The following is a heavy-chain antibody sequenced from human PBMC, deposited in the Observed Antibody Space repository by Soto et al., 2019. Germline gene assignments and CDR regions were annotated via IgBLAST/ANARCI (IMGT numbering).Heavy chain of an antibody. CDR3: ASSDYSSFRY. CDR1: GFTFSSYW. Sequence: EVQLVESGGGLVQPRGSLRLSCAASGFTFSSYWMTWVRQAPGKGLEWVANINQDESERYYVDSVKGRFTISRDNVKNSLYLQMNSLRVEDTAVYYCASSDYSSFRYWGQGALVTVSS. J-gene: IGHJ4*02. D-gene: IGHD6-6*01. V-gene: IGHV3-7*05. CDR2: INQDESER.